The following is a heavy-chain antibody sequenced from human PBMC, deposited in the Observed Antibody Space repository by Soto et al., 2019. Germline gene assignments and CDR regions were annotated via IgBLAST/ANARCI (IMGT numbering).Heavy chain of an antibody. CDR1: GGSIISSSYY. J-gene: IGHJ3*01. Sequence: QLQLQESGPGLVKPSETLSLTCTVSGGSIISSSYYWGWIRQPPGKGLEWIGSIYSSGSTYYNPSVRSRVTISVDTSKNQFPLKLGSVTAADTAVHYCATPVSSGYQAFEVWGQGTMVTVSS. D-gene: IGHD3-22*01. V-gene: IGHV4-39*01. CDR3: ATPVSSGYQAFEV. CDR2: IYSSGST.